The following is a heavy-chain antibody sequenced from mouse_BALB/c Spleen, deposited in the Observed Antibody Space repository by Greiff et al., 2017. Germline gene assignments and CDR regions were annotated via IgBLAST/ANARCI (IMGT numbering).Heavy chain of an antibody. Sequence: LQESGAELARPGASVKLSCKASGYTFTDYYINWVKQRTGQGLEWIGEIYPGSGNTYYNEKFKGKATLTADKSSSTAYMQLSSLTSEDSAVYFCARYDGFAMDYWGQGTSVTVSS. CDR3: ARYDGFAMDY. J-gene: IGHJ4*01. V-gene: IGHV1-77*01. D-gene: IGHD1-2*01. CDR1: GYTFTDYY. CDR2: IYPGSGNT.